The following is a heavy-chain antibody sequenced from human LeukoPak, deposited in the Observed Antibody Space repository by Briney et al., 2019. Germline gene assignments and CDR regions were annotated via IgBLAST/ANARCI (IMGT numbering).Heavy chain of an antibody. D-gene: IGHD6-13*01. CDR3: ARDLSWTPRIAAPNNWFDP. Sequence: GGSLRLSCAASGFTFSSYGMHWVRQAPGKGLEWVTVISYDGSKKYYADSVKGRFTISRDNSKNTLYLQMNSLRAEDTAVYYCARDLSWTPRIAAPNNWFDPWGQGTLVTVSS. CDR1: GFTFSSYG. V-gene: IGHV3-30*12. CDR2: ISYDGSKK. J-gene: IGHJ5*02.